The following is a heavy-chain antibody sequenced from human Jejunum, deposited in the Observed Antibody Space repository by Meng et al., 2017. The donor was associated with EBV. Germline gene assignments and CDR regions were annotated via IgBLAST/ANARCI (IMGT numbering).Heavy chain of an antibody. V-gene: IGHV3-15*01. CDR3: VTEPHFTH. J-gene: IGHJ4*02. Sequence: EVQLVESGGGLVKPGGSLRRSCAVFGFSFSNAWMSWVRQAPGKGLEWVGRIKSKINGGTTDTAAPVKGRFTTSRDDSENTLYLQMNSLKTEDSAVYYCVTEPHFTHWGQGTLVTVSS. CDR2: IKSKINGGTT. CDR1: GFSFSNAW. D-gene: IGHD2/OR15-2a*01.